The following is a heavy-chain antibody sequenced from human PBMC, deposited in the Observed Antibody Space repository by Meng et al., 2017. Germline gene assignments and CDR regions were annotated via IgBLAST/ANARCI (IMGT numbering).Heavy chain of an antibody. CDR2: IYYSGST. Sequence: QWQLQESGPGLARPSETLSLTCTVSGGSVSSGSYYWSWIRQPPGKGLEWIGYIYYSGSTNYNPSLKSRVTISVDTSKNQFSLKLSSVTAADTAVYYCARDGATTVTTGWFDPWGQGTLVTVSS. V-gene: IGHV4-61*01. CDR3: ARDGATTVTTGWFDP. D-gene: IGHD4-17*01. CDR1: GGSVSSGSYY. J-gene: IGHJ5*02.